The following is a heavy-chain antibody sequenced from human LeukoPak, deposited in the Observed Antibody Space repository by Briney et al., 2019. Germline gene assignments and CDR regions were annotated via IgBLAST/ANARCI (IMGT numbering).Heavy chain of an antibody. V-gene: IGHV3-30*18. D-gene: IGHD6-6*01. CDR1: GFTFSSYG. CDR2: ISYDGSNK. Sequence: GGSLRLSCAASGFTFSSYGMHWVRQAPGKGLEWVAVISYDGSNKYYADSVKGRFTISRDNSKNTLYLQMNSLRAEDTAVYYCAKDIAARNYYYYGMDVWGQGTTVTVSS. J-gene: IGHJ6*02. CDR3: AKDIAARNYYYYGMDV.